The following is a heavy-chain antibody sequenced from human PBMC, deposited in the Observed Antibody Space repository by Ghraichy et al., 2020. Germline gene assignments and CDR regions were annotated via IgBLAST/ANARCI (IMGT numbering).Heavy chain of an antibody. J-gene: IGHJ6*02. CDR2: INHSRST. D-gene: IGHD3-3*01. V-gene: IGHV4-34*01. CDR1: GGSFSGYY. CDR3: ARGGRWITIVEVVRKYYGMDA. Sequence: SETLSLTCAVYGGSFSGYYWSWIRQPPGKGLEWIGEINHSRSTKYNPSLKSRVIISVDTSKNQFSLKLSSVTAADTAVYYCARGGRWITIVEVVRKYYGMDACGQGATFPFAS.